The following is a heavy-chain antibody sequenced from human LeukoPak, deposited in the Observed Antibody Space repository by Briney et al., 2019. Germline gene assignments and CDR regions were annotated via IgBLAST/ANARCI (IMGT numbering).Heavy chain of an antibody. J-gene: IGHJ4*02. CDR2: INPNSGGT. D-gene: IGHD3-3*01. CDR3: ARGRIYDFWSGYYTGALDY. Sequence: ASVKVSCKASGYTFTGYYMHWVRQAPGQGLEWMGWINPNSGGTNYAQKFQGRVTMTRDTSISTAYMELSRLRSDDTAVYYCARGRIYDFWSGYYTGALDYWGQGTLVTVSS. CDR1: GYTFTGYY. V-gene: IGHV1-2*02.